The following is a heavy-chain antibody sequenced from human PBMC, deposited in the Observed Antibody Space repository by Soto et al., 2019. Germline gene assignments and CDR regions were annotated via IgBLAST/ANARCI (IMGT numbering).Heavy chain of an antibody. D-gene: IGHD3-22*01. CDR2: ISGSGGST. CDR1: GFTFSSYA. J-gene: IGHJ4*02. V-gene: IGHV3-23*01. Sequence: EVQLLESGGGLVQPGGSLRLSCAASGFTFSSYAMSGVRQAPGKGLEWVSAISGSGGSTYYADSVKGRFTVSRDNSKNTLYLQMNSLSAEYTAVSYCAKGKSITMIVVVFPKGFDYWGQGTLVTVSS. CDR3: AKGKSITMIVVVFPKGFDY.